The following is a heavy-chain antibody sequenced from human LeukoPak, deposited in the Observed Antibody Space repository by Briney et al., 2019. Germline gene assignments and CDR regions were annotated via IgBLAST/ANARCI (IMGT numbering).Heavy chain of an antibody. CDR3: TRRGSGNGGTYAGMDV. Sequence: SETLSLTCTVAGGSISSDVHYRDWIRQAPGKGLEWFGSLLYNGNTWYNPSLESRVTISVDTSENQFSLRLTSVNAADTALYFCTRRGSGNGGTYAGMDVWGPGTSVTVSS. J-gene: IGHJ6*02. CDR2: LLYNGNT. D-gene: IGHD1-26*01. V-gene: IGHV4-39*01. CDR1: GGSISSDVHY.